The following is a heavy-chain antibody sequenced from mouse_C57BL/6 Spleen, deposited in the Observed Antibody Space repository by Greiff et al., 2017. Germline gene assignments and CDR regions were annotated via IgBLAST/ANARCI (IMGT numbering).Heavy chain of an antibody. J-gene: IGHJ4*01. D-gene: IGHD2-2*01. CDR3: ARGYGYAYAMDY. Sequence: VQLKESGPGLVAPSQSVSITCTVSGFSLTSYGVHWVRQPPGKGLEWLGVIWSDGSTTYNSALKSRLSISKDNSKSQVYLKMNSLQTDDTAMYYCARGYGYAYAMDYWGQGTSVTVSS. CDR2: IWSDGST. V-gene: IGHV2-6*03. CDR1: GFSLTSYG.